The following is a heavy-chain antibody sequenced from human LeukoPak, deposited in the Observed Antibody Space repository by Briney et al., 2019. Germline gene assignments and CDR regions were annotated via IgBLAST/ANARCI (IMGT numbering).Heavy chain of an antibody. CDR1: GGSISSYY. CDR3: VRLLEYSSSYYFDY. J-gene: IGHJ4*02. CDR2: IYYIGST. D-gene: IGHD6-6*01. Sequence: PSETLSLTCTVSGGSISSYYWSWIRQPPGKGLEWIGYIYYIGSTNYNPSLKSRVTISVDTSKNQFSLRLSSVTAADTAVYYCVRLLEYSSSYYFDYWGQGTLVTVSS. V-gene: IGHV4-59*08.